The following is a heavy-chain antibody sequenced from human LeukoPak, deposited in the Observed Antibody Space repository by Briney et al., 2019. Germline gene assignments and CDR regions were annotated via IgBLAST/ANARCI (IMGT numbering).Heavy chain of an antibody. CDR3: ATLRGYYDSSGLRDDAFDI. V-gene: IGHV4-34*01. CDR2: ISHSGST. D-gene: IGHD3-22*01. J-gene: IGHJ3*02. CDR1: GGSFSGYY. Sequence: SETLSLTCAVYGGSFSGYYWSRIRQPPGKGLEWIGEISHSGSTNYNPSLKSRVTISVDTSKNQFSLKLSSVTAADTAVYYCATLRGYYDSSGLRDDAFDIWGQGTMVTVSS.